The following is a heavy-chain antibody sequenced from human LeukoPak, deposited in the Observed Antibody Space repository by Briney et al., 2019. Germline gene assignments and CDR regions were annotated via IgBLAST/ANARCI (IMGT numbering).Heavy chain of an antibody. CDR2: IYYSGST. D-gene: IGHD4-17*01. CDR1: GGSISSSSYY. CDR3: ERQDYGDYIWFDP. Sequence: SETLSLTCTVSGGSISSSSYYWGWIRQPPGKGLEWIGSIYYSGSTYYNPSLKSRVTISVDTSKNQFSLKLSSVTAADTAVYYCERQDYGDYIWFDPWGQGTLVTVSS. J-gene: IGHJ5*02. V-gene: IGHV4-39*01.